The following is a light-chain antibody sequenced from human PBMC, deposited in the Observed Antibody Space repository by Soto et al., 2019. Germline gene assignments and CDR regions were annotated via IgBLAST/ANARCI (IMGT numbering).Light chain of an antibody. CDR1: QSVRSN. J-gene: IGKJ2*01. V-gene: IGKV3-15*01. CDR3: QQFNDWPPYT. CDR2: EAF. Sequence: EIVMTQYPVTLSVSPGERATLSCRASQSVRSNLAWYQQKPGQPPRLLIYEAFTRATGIPARFSGGASGTEFTLTISSLESEDSAVYYCQQFNDWPPYTFGQGTKLEIK.